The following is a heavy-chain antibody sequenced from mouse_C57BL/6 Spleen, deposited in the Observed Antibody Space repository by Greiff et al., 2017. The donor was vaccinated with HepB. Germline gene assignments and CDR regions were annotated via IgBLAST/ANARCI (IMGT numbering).Heavy chain of an antibody. CDR2: IHPNSGST. D-gene: IGHD1-1*01. Sequence: QVQLQQPGAELVKPGASVKLSCKASGYTFTSYWMHWVKQRPGQGLEWIGMIHPNSGSTNYNEKFKSKATLTVDKSSSTAYMQLSSLTSEDSAVYYCARPFYYYGSSYRYFDVWGTGTTVTVSS. CDR1: GYTFTSYW. CDR3: ARPFYYYGSSYRYFDV. V-gene: IGHV1-64*01. J-gene: IGHJ1*03.